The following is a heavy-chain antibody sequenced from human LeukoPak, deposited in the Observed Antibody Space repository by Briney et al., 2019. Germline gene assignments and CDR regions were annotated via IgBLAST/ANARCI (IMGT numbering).Heavy chain of an antibody. CDR2: INPDGNKK. CDR3: AKGHWYSSSANFDY. Sequence: GGSLRLSCAVSGLTFSSSWMDWVRQAPGKGLEWVASINPDGNKKYSADSVKGRFTISRDNAKNSLYPQMNSLRAEDTALYYCAKGHWYSSSANFDYWGQGTLVTVSS. D-gene: IGHD6-6*01. V-gene: IGHV3-7*03. J-gene: IGHJ4*02. CDR1: GLTFSSSW.